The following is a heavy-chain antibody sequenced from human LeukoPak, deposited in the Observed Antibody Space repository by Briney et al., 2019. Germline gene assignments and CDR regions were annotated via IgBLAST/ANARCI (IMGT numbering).Heavy chain of an antibody. CDR2: ISSSGSSV. CDR3: ARERYSRSSHDALDL. CDR1: GFTFSYHF. Sequence: GGSLRLSCAASGFTFSYHFMNWVRQAPGKGLEWVSSISSSGSSVLYADSLRGRFTISRDNAKNSLYLQTNSLRPEDTAVYFCARERYSRSSHDALDLWGQGTMVTVSS. V-gene: IGHV3-21*01. D-gene: IGHD6-6*01. J-gene: IGHJ3*01.